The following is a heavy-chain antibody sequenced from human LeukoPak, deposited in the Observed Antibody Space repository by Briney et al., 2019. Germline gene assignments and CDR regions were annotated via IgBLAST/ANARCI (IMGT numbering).Heavy chain of an antibody. Sequence: SVNVSCKTSGGSFAGYAVYWVRQAPGQRLEYMGHIIPMFGKADSSQSFQGRVAISADQSTNTAYMELSSLRSEDTAVYYCATPGTLPFGGVIYFWGQGTLVTVSS. CDR3: ATPGTLPFGGVIYF. J-gene: IGHJ4*02. CDR1: GGSFAGYA. V-gene: IGHV1-69*13. CDR2: IIPMFGKA. D-gene: IGHD3-16*01.